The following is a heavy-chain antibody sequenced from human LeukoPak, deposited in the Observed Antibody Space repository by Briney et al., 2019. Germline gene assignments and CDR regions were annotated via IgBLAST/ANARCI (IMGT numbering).Heavy chain of an antibody. Sequence: ASVKVSCKASGYTFTGYYMHWVRQAPGQGLEWMGWINPNSGGTNYAQKFQGRVTMTRDTSISTAYMELSRLRSDDTAVYYCARGLSFVVVLAAETDYWGQGTLVTVSS. CDR2: INPNSGGT. D-gene: IGHD2-2*01. J-gene: IGHJ4*02. CDR1: GYTFTGYY. CDR3: ARGLSFVVVLAAETDY. V-gene: IGHV1-2*02.